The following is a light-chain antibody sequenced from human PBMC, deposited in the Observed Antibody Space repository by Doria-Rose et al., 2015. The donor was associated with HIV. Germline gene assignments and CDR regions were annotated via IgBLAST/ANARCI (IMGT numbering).Light chain of an antibody. CDR2: DDN. V-gene: IGLV3-21*02. J-gene: IGLJ3*02. Sequence: SYELIQPPSVSVAPGQTARITCGENNVGGKTVHWYQQKPGQAPVLVVYDDNDRPSGIPERFSGSNSGNTATLAISRVEAGDEADYYCQVWDSSSDRWMFGGGTKLTVL. CDR1: NVGGKT. CDR3: QVWDSSSDRWM.